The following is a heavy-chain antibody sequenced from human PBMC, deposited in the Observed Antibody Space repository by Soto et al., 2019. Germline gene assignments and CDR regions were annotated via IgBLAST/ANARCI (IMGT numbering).Heavy chain of an antibody. CDR3: ARDLGEYYFDY. Sequence: QVQLVESGGGVVQPGRSLRLSCAASGFTFSSYAMHWVRQAPGKGLEWVAVISYDGSNKYYADSVKGRFTTSRDNSKNTLYLQMNSLRAEDTAVYYCARDLGEYYFDYWGQGTLVTVSS. CDR2: ISYDGSNK. V-gene: IGHV3-30-3*01. D-gene: IGHD3-16*01. CDR1: GFTFSSYA. J-gene: IGHJ4*02.